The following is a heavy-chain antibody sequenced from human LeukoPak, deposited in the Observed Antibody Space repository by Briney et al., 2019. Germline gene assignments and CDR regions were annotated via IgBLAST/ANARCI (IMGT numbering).Heavy chain of an antibody. J-gene: IGHJ5*02. Sequence: GGSLRLSCAASGFTFSSYDMHWVRQATGKGLEWVSGLGTGGDTYYAGSVKGRFTISRDNAKNSLYLQMNSLRAEDTALYYCAKEVGTRWFDPWGQGTLVTVSS. CDR3: AKEVGTRWFDP. CDR1: GFTFSSYD. D-gene: IGHD6-13*01. CDR2: LGTGGDT. V-gene: IGHV3-13*01.